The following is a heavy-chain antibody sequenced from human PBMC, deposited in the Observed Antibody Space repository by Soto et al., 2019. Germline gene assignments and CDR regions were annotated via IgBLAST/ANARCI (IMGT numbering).Heavy chain of an antibody. CDR2: ITPDGTEQ. CDR3: AKRGILVAQGMAYFDL. D-gene: IGHD2-15*01. CDR1: GFTFNPYA. V-gene: IGHV3-30*18. J-gene: IGHJ2*01. Sequence: QVQLMESGGGVVQPGRSLRLSCAASGFTFNPYAMHWVRQAPGKGLEWVAVITPDGTEQYYADSVKGRFTISRDNSKNTLYLQRNSLGLEDMSIYHCAKRGILVAQGMAYFDLWGRGTLVTVSS.